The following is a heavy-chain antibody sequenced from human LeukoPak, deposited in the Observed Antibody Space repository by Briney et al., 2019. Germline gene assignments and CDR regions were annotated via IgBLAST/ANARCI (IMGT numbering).Heavy chain of an antibody. CDR3: ARDLGQYYDTSDNWFDP. Sequence: RPGGSLRLSCDASGFIFSDYYMSWVRQAPGKGLVWVSRINSDGINTSYADSVKGRFTISRDNAKNTLNLQMNSLRAEDTAVYYCARDLGQYYDTSDNWFDPWGQGTLVTVSS. CDR2: INSDGINT. D-gene: IGHD3-22*01. CDR1: GFIFSDYY. V-gene: IGHV3-74*01. J-gene: IGHJ5*02.